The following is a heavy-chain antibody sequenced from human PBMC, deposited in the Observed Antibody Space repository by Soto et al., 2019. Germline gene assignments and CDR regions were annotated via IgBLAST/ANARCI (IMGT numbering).Heavy chain of an antibody. D-gene: IGHD1-7*01. J-gene: IGHJ3*02. CDR3: ARPAQTNLDAFDI. CDR1: DGSITNDGYY. Sequence: QVQLQESGPGLVKPSQTLSLTCTVSDGSITNDGYYWTWIRQHPGKGLEWIGYIYFNGVTYYNPSLTSRVTISVDRSKNQFYVNLTSVTAADTAVYYCARPAQTNLDAFDIWGQGTKVTVSS. CDR2: IYFNGVT. V-gene: IGHV4-31*03.